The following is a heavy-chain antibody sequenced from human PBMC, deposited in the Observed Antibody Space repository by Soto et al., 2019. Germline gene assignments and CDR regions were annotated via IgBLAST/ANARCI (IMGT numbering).Heavy chain of an antibody. J-gene: IGHJ4*02. V-gene: IGHV1-69*12. CDR1: GGTFSSYA. CDR2: IIPIFGTA. CDR3: ASHYDSSGDYYRGLDY. D-gene: IGHD3-22*01. Sequence: QVQLVQSGAEVKKPGSSVKVSCKASGGTFSSYAISLVRQAPGQGLEWMGGIIPIFGTADYAQKFQGRVTITADEXTXXAYMELSSRRSEDTAVYYCASHYDSSGDYYRGLDYWGQGTLVTVSS.